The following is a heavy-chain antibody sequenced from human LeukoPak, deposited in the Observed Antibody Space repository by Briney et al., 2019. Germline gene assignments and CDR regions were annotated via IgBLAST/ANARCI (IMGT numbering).Heavy chain of an antibody. V-gene: IGHV3-7*01. CDR1: GFTFRSYW. J-gene: IGHJ4*02. Sequence: PGGSLRLSCAASGFTFRSYWMSWVRQAPGKGLEWVANIKQDGSEKYYVDSVKGQFTISRDNAKNSLYLQMNSLRAEDTAVYYCAGSTSCDYWGQGTLVTVSS. CDR2: IKQDGSEK. D-gene: IGHD2-2*01. CDR3: AGSTSCDY.